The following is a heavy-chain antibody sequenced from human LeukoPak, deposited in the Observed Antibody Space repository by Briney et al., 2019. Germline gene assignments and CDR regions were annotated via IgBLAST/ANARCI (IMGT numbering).Heavy chain of an antibody. Sequence: GASVKVSCKSSGYTFTGYYVHWARQAPGQGLEWMGRLNPNSGDTFYASKFQGRVTMTRDTSISTAYMELSSLRSDDTAMYYCARDLVGGIWSAAFWGQGTLVTVSS. V-gene: IGHV1-2*06. J-gene: IGHJ4*02. CDR2: LNPNSGDT. D-gene: IGHD3-3*01. CDR1: GYTFTGYY. CDR3: ARDLVGGIWSAAF.